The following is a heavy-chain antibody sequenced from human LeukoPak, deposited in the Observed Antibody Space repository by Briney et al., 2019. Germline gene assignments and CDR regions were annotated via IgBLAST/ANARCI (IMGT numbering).Heavy chain of an antibody. CDR1: GYSISRGYY. J-gene: IGHJ5*02. CDR2: IYHSGST. CDR3: ARFTPQGYGWGGYNRFDP. Sequence: SETLSLTCTVSGYSISRGYYWDWIRQPPGKGLEWIGSIYHSGSTYYNPSLKSRVTISPDTSKNQFSLNLTSVTAADTAVYYCARFTPQGYGWGGYNRFDPWGQGTLVTVSS. V-gene: IGHV4-38-2*02. D-gene: IGHD3-16*01.